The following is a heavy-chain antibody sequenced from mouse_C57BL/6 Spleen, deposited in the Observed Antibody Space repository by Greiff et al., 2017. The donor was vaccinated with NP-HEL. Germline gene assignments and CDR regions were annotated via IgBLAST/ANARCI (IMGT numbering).Heavy chain of an antibody. J-gene: IGHJ3*01. CDR2: ISYDGSN. Sequence: ESGPGLVKPSQSLSLTCSVTGYSITSGYYWNWIRQFPGNKLEWMGYISYDGSNNYNPSLKNRISITRDTSKNQFFLKLNSVTTEDTATYYCARDPYWFAYWGQGTLVTVSA. CDR3: ARDPYWFAY. CDR1: GYSITSGYY. V-gene: IGHV3-6*01.